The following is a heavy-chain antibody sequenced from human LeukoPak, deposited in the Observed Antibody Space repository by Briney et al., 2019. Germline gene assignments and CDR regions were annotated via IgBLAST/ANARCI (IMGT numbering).Heavy chain of an antibody. J-gene: IGHJ4*02. V-gene: IGHV1-69*05. CDR2: IIPIFGTA. CDR1: GGTFSSYA. D-gene: IGHD5-24*01. Sequence: SVKVSCKASGGTFSSYAISWVRQAPGQGLEWIGGIIPIFGTANYAQKFQGRVTITTDESTNTAYMELSSLRAEDTAVYYCARSPRRDGYVRDYWGQGTLVTVSS. CDR3: ARSPRRDGYVRDY.